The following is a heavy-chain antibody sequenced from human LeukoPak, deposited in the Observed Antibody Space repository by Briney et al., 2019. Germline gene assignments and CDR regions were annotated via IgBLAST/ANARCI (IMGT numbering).Heavy chain of an antibody. V-gene: IGHV3-30*02. CDR2: IRFDGSNK. Sequence: GGSLRLSCAASGFTFSSYGMHWVRQAPGKGLEWVAFIRFDGSNKYYADSVKGRFTISRDNSKNTLYLQMNSLRAEDTAVYYCAKLFNDYGDYYFDYWGQGTLVNVSS. D-gene: IGHD4-17*01. J-gene: IGHJ4*02. CDR1: GFTFSSYG. CDR3: AKLFNDYGDYYFDY.